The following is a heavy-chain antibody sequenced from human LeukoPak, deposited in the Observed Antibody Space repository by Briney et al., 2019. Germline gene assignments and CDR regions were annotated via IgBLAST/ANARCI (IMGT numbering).Heavy chain of an antibody. CDR3: ARPTIDSSGWYRVY. J-gene: IGHJ4*02. Sequence: PSETLSPTCIVSGGSLTSSSYYWGWIRQPPGKGLEWIGSIYYSGSTYYNPSLKSRVTISVDTSKNQFSLKLSSVTAADTAVYYCARPTIDSSGWYRVYWGQGTLVTVSS. V-gene: IGHV4-39*01. CDR2: IYYSGST. D-gene: IGHD6-19*01. CDR1: GGSLTSSSYY.